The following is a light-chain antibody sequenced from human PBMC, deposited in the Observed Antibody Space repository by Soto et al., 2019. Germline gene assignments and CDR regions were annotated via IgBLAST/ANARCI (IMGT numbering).Light chain of an antibody. CDR1: QSVSSNS. Sequence: EIVLTQSPGTLSLSPGEGDTLSCRASQSVSSNSLAWYQQKPGQAPRLLIYGASTRATVIPDRLSGSGSGTDFTRNINGLEPEDLAVYCCQQYCGSPLTFGGGAKVESK. J-gene: IGKJ4*01. CDR2: GAS. V-gene: IGKV3-20*01. CDR3: QQYCGSPLT.